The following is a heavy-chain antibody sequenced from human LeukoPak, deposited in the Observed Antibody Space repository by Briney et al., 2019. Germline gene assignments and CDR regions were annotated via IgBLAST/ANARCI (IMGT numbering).Heavy chain of an antibody. CDR3: ARGTHDYGDYDPAFDI. J-gene: IGHJ3*02. V-gene: IGHV4-30-4*01. Sequence: SETLSLTCTVSGVSISSGDYYWSWIRQPPGKGLEWIGYIYYSGSTYYNPSLKSRVTISVDTSKNQFSLKLSSVTAADTAVYYCARGTHDYGDYDPAFDIWGQGTMVTVSS. CDR1: GVSISSGDYY. CDR2: IYYSGST. D-gene: IGHD4-17*01.